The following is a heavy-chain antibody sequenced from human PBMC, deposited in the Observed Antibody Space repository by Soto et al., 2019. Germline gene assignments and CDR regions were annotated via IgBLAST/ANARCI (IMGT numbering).Heavy chain of an antibody. Sequence: QVQLQESGPGLVKPSGTLSLTCAVSGGSISSSNWWSWVRQPPGKGLEWIGVIYHSWSTNYNPSLNVPVPLSVDKSTNQCPLKLRSVTAADTAVYYCARGKHWLPKFLDYWGQGTLVTVSS. CDR1: GGSISSSNW. V-gene: IGHV4-4*02. D-gene: IGHD6-19*01. CDR3: ARGKHWLPKFLDY. J-gene: IGHJ4*02. CDR2: IYHSWST.